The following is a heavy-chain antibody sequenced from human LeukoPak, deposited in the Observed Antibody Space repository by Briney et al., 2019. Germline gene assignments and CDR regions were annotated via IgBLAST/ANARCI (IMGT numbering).Heavy chain of an antibody. J-gene: IGHJ3*02. CDR1: GGSISSSTYY. Sequence: SETLSLTCTVSGGSISSSTYYWGWLRQPPGQGLEWIGVIFYSGNTFYNPSLRSRVTISVDTSKNQFSLNLRSVTAADTAVYYCAREMDQVMDDAFDIRGQGTMVTVSS. CDR3: AREMDQVMDDAFDI. CDR2: IFYSGNT. D-gene: IGHD2-2*03. V-gene: IGHV4-39*07.